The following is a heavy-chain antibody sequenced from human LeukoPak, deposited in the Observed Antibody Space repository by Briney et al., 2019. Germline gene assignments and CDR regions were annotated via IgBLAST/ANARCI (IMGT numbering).Heavy chain of an antibody. Sequence: GASVKVSCKVSGYTLTELSMHWVRQAPGQGLEWLGWINTNTGNPTYAQGFTGRFVFSLDTSVNTAYLQISSLKAEDTAVYYCARVVHPYDYESSGLTYDAFDIWGQGTMVTVSS. V-gene: IGHV7-4-1*02. J-gene: IGHJ3*02. D-gene: IGHD3-22*01. CDR2: INTNTGNP. CDR3: ARVVHPYDYESSGLTYDAFDI. CDR1: GYTLTELS.